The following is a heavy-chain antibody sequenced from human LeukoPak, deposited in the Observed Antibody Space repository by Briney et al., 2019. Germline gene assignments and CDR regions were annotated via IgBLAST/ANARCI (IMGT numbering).Heavy chain of an antibody. V-gene: IGHV1-2*02. CDR2: INPNSGGT. J-gene: IGHJ6*02. Sequence: GASVKVSCKASGYTFTGYYMHWVRQAPGQGLEWMGWINPNSGGTNYAQKFQGRVTMTRDTSISTAYMELSRLRSDDTAVYYCARDTLTNYYGMDVWGRGTTVTVSS. CDR1: GYTFTGYY. CDR3: ARDTLTNYYGMDV. D-gene: IGHD3-16*01.